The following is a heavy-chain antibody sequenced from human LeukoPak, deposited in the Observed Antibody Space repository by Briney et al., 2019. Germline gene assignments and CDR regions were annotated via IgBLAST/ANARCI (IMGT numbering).Heavy chain of an antibody. Sequence: PGGSLRLSYAASGSTFRNHAIHWVRQAPGKGLEWVTVISHDGTNDYYRDSVKGRFTISRDNSKNTVLLQMNSLSPDDTAVYYCVGSPTYYYMDVWGKGTTVTVSS. CDR1: GSTFRNHA. D-gene: IGHD3-10*01. CDR3: VGSPTYYYMDV. V-gene: IGHV3-30*04. J-gene: IGHJ6*03. CDR2: ISHDGTND.